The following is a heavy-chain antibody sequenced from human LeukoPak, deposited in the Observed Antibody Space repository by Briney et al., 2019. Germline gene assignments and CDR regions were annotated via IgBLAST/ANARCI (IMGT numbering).Heavy chain of an antibody. D-gene: IGHD6-13*01. CDR1: GFTFSDYY. CDR2: ISTSGSSI. Sequence: GGSLRLSCAASGFTFSDYYMSWIRQAPGRGLEWVSHISTSGSSIYYADSVKGRVTISRDNAKNSLYLQMNSLRAEDTAVYYCARDRKDSSSWEYYFDYWGQGTLVTVSS. J-gene: IGHJ4*02. CDR3: ARDRKDSSSWEYYFDY. V-gene: IGHV3-11*01.